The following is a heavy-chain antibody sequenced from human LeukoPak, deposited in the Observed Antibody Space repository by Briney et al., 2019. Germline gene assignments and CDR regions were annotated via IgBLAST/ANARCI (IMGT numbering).Heavy chain of an antibody. CDR3: AKDQHYYDSSSTDY. CDR1: GFTFSSYA. CDR2: ISGSGGST. J-gene: IGHJ4*02. D-gene: IGHD3-22*01. V-gene: IGHV3-23*01. Sequence: PGGSLRLSCAASGFTFSSYAMSWVRQAPGKGLEWVSAISGSGGSTYYADSVKGRVTISRDNSKNTLYLQMNSLRAEDTAVYYCAKDQHYYDSSSTDYWGQGTLVTVSS.